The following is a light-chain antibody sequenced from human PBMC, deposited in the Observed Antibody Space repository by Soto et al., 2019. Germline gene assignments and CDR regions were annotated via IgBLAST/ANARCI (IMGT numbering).Light chain of an antibody. CDR3: QQYGSSPKLT. CDR1: QSFSSSY. V-gene: IGKV3-20*01. Sequence: EIVLTQSPGTLSLSPEERDTLSCRASQSFSSSYLAWYQQKPGQAPRLLIYGASSRATGIPDRFSGSGSGTDFTLTISRLEPEDFAVYYCQQYGSSPKLTFGGGTKVDIK. CDR2: GAS. J-gene: IGKJ4*01.